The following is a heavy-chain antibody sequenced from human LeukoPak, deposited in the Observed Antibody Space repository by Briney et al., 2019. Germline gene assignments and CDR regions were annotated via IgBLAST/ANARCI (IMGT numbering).Heavy chain of an antibody. CDR3: AKDRDVVPAAAFDY. Sequence: GRSLRLSCAASGFTFDDYAMHWVRQAPGKGLEWVSGISWNSGSIGYADSVKSRFTISRDNAKNSLYLQMNSLRAEDTALYYCAKDRDVVPAAAFDYWGQGTLVTVSS. D-gene: IGHD2-2*01. J-gene: IGHJ4*02. CDR2: ISWNSGSI. CDR1: GFTFDDYA. V-gene: IGHV3-9*01.